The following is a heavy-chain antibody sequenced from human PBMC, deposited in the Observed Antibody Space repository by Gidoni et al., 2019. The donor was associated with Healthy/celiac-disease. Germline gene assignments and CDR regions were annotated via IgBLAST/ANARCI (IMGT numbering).Heavy chain of an antibody. CDR2: IYYSGST. CDR1: GGSISSSSYY. Sequence: QLQLQESGPGLVKPSETLSLTCTVSGGSISSSSYYWGWIRQPPGKGLEWIGSIYYSGSTYYNPSLKSRVTISVDTSKNQFSLKLSSVTAADTAVYYCARGRGPYYFDYWGQGTLVTVSS. J-gene: IGHJ4*02. V-gene: IGHV4-39*01. D-gene: IGHD1-26*01. CDR3: ARGRGPYYFDY.